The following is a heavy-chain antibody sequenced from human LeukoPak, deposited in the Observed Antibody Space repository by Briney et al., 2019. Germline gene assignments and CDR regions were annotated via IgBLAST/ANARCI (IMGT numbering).Heavy chain of an antibody. D-gene: IGHD4-23*01. CDR2: IRSKVYGGTT. Sequence: GGSLRLSCRASGFTFGDYVMTWVSQAPGKGLEWVGFIRSKVYGGTTEYAASVKGRFIISRDDSKSIAYLQMNSLKTEDTAVYYCTRDYGGFDYWGQGTLVTVSS. CDR1: GFTFGDYV. J-gene: IGHJ4*02. CDR3: TRDYGGFDY. V-gene: IGHV3-49*04.